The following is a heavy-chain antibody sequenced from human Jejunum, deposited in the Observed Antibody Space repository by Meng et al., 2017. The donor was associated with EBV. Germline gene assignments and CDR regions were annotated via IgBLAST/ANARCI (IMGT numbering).Heavy chain of an antibody. V-gene: IGHV4-4*02. CDR2: IYHGGGT. CDR1: GGSISDNDW. CDR3: AGNGYYALEY. Sequence: ELREAGPSLEKPSGPLSLTCVVPGGSISDNDWWSWVRQPPGKGLEWLGEIYHGGGTNYNPSLESRVTISVDKSKNQFSLKLNSVTVADTAVYYCAGNGYYALEYWGPGILVTVSS. J-gene: IGHJ4*02. D-gene: IGHD3-22*01.